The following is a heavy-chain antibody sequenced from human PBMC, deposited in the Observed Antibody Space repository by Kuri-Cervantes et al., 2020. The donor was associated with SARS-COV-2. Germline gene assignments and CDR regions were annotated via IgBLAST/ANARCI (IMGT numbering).Heavy chain of an antibody. J-gene: IGHJ4*02. V-gene: IGHV1-2*02. CDR3: ARAGYSSSWAPGAFDY. Sequence: ASVKVSCKASGYTFTGYYMHWVRQAPGQGLEWMGWINPNSGGTNYAQKFQGRVTMTRDTSISTAYVELSRLRSDDTAVYYCARAGYSSSWAPGAFDYWGQGTLVTVSS. CDR1: GYTFTGYY. D-gene: IGHD6-13*01. CDR2: INPNSGGT.